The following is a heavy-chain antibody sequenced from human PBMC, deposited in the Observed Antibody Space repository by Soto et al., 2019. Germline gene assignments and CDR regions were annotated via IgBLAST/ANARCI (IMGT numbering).Heavy chain of an antibody. D-gene: IGHD3-10*01. J-gene: IGHJ4*02. CDR3: ARHQSGSGNSNFDF. CDR1: EYSFRIYW. CDR2: VDPNDSFA. V-gene: IGHV5-10-1*01. Sequence: GESLKISCQAFEYSFRIYWIIWVRQKPGAGLEWMGRVDPNDSFATYSPSFEGHVSISVDKSTNIVYLQWRSLRASDTATYYCARHQSGSGNSNFDFWGQGTPVTVYS.